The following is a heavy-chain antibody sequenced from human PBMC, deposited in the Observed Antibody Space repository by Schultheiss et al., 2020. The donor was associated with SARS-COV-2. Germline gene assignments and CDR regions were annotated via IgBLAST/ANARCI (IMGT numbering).Heavy chain of an antibody. D-gene: IGHD3-22*01. CDR2: ISYGGNT. Sequence: SETLSLTCSVSGGSISSSTYYWGWIRQPPGKGLEWIGAISYGGNTNYNPSLKSRVTLSVDTSKNQFSLRLGSVTAADTAVYYCARCGYYSLYYFDYWGQGTLVTVSS. CDR3: ARCGYYSLYYFDY. CDR1: GGSISSSTYY. V-gene: IGHV4-39*01. J-gene: IGHJ4*02.